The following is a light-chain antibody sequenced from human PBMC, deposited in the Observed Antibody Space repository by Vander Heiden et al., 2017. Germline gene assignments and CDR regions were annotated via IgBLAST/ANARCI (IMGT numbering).Light chain of an antibody. J-gene: IGKJ2*01. CDR1: QSLVNSDGNTY. V-gene: IGKV2-30*01. CDR2: KVS. Sequence: DAVMTQAPLSLPVTLGQPASISCSSSQSLVNSDGNTYLSWFQQRPGQSPRRLIYKVSNRDSGVPDRFSGSGSGTDFTLKISRVEAEDVGVYYCMQGTHWPPYTFGQGTKLEIK. CDR3: MQGTHWPPYT.